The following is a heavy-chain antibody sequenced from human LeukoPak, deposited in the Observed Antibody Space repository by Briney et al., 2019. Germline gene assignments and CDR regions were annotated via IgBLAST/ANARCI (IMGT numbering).Heavy chain of an antibody. Sequence: GASVKVSCKASGYSFTGHYMHWVRQAPGQGLEWVGWINPDSGGTNYARKFQGRVTMTRDTSIRAAYMELRRLRSDDTAVYYCARVDDRGHYYDSSGPRKLFDYWGQGTLVTVSS. CDR2: INPDSGGT. V-gene: IGHV1-2*02. D-gene: IGHD3-22*01. CDR1: GYSFTGHY. CDR3: ARVDDRGHYYDSSGPRKLFDY. J-gene: IGHJ4*02.